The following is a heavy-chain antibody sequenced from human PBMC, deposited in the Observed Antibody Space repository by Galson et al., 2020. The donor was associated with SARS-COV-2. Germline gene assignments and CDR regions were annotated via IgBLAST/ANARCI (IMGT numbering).Heavy chain of an antibody. CDR2: THHSGSI. CDR3: VRMPDYSVPYFDY. CDR1: GSSISSGSYC. Sequence: SETLSLTCAVSGSSISSGSYCWGWIRQPPGKTLEWIVHTHHSGSIYYNPSLESRVTISINRSKNQFSLKLDSVTAADTAVYYCVRMPDYSVPYFDYWGQGALVTVSS. V-gene: IGHV4-30-2*01. D-gene: IGHD4-4*01. J-gene: IGHJ4*02.